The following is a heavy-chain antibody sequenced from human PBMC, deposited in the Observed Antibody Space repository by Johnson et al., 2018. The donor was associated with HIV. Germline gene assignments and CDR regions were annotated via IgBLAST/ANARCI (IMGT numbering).Heavy chain of an antibody. Sequence: VQLVESGGGVVQPGRSLRLSCAASGFTFSSYTMHWVRQAPGKGLEWVAVISYDGSNKYYGDSVKGRFTISRDNSKNTLFLQMSSLRAEDTAVYYCARDLGLPENAFDLWGRGTMVTVS. CDR3: ARDLGLPENAFDL. CDR2: ISYDGSNK. CDR1: GFTFSSYT. V-gene: IGHV3-30-3*01. J-gene: IGHJ3*01. D-gene: IGHD4-11*01.